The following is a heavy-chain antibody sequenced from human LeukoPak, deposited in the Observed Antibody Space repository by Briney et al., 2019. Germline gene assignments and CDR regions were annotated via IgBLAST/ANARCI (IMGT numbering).Heavy chain of an antibody. CDR2: IDKKDKGYATAT. Sequence: GGSLRLSCAASGFTFSGSAIHWVRQSSGKGLEWVGQIDKKDKGYATATAYDASVKGRFNISRDDSINTAYLQMKSLKTEDTALYYCTRDSGTYNWFDPWGQGTLVTVSS. J-gene: IGHJ5*02. CDR1: GFTFSGSA. V-gene: IGHV3-73*01. D-gene: IGHD1-26*01. CDR3: TRDSGTYNWFDP.